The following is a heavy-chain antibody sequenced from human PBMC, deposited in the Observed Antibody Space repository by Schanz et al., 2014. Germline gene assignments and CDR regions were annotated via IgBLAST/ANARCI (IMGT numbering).Heavy chain of an antibody. V-gene: IGHV3-23*01. CDR3: AKIERNED. CDR1: GLIFSNYV. J-gene: IGHJ4*02. CDR2: IGTSGGT. D-gene: IGHD1-1*01. Sequence: EVQLLESGGGLVQPGGSLKLSCAASGLIFSNYVMSWVRQAPGKGLEWVSTIGTSGGTNYADSVKGRFTISRDNSKNTLYLQMNSLRAEDTAVYFCAKIERNEDWGQGTLVTVSS.